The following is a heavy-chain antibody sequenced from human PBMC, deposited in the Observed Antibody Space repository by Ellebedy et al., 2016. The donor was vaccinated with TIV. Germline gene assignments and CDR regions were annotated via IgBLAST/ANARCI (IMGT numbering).Heavy chain of an antibody. V-gene: IGHV1-69*13. CDR1: GGTFSSYA. Sequence: PVKVSCXASGGTFSSYAISWVRQAPGQELEWMGGIIPIFGTANYAQKFQGRVTITADESTRTAYMELSSLRSEDTAVYYCARFEAVTMVPAEGYYYYGMDVWGQGTTVTVSS. J-gene: IGHJ6*02. D-gene: IGHD3-10*01. CDR3: ARFEAVTMVPAEGYYYYGMDV. CDR2: IIPIFGTA.